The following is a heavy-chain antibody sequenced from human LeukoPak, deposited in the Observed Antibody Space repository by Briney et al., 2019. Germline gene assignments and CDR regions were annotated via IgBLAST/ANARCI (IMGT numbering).Heavy chain of an antibody. D-gene: IGHD1-26*01. V-gene: IGHV3-30-3*01. Sequence: PGRSLRLSCAASGFTLGSYSMHWVRQAPGKGLEWVAVISSDGSNEYYGDSVKGRFTISRDNSKNTLYLQMNSLRAEDTAVYYCAKDPVSGSYAACFDYWGQGTLVTVSS. J-gene: IGHJ4*02. CDR2: ISSDGSNE. CDR1: GFTLGSYS. CDR3: AKDPVSGSYAACFDY.